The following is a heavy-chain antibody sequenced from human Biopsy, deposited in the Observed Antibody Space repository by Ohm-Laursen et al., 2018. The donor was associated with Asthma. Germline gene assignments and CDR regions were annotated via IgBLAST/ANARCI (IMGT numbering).Heavy chain of an antibody. CDR1: GFRFNSYA. V-gene: IGHV3-30*01. CDR3: VRDGTDDAFDI. D-gene: IGHD1-1*01. CDR2: ISKDASTQ. J-gene: IGHJ3*02. Sequence: SLRLSCAASGFRFNSYAVSWVRQAPGKGLEWVGVISKDASTQDYADSVKGRFTMARDNSKNTLDLQMNSLREEDTAVYYCVRDGTDDAFDIWGQGTVVSVSS.